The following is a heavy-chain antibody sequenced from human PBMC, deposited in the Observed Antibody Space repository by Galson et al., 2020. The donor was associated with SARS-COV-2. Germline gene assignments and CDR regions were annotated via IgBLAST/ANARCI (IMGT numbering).Heavy chain of an antibody. CDR2: ISSSSSYI. CDR3: ARDSQQLVVDY. J-gene: IGHJ4*02. Sequence: GGSLRLSCAASGSTFSSYSMNWVRQAPGKGLEWVSSISSSSSYIYYADSVKGRFTISRDNAKNSLYLQMNSLRAEDTAVYYCARDSQQLVVDYCGQGTLVTVSS. D-gene: IGHD6-13*01. CDR1: GSTFSSYS. V-gene: IGHV3-21*01.